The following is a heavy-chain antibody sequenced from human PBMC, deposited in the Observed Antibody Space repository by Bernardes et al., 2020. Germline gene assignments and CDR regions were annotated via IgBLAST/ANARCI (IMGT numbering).Heavy chain of an antibody. D-gene: IGHD3-9*01. CDR3: ARDVGGTDWRFAFDV. Sequence: GSLILSCLSSVFTFSNPLFSWFRQSPGKVLEWVSSISFARVYIYYGDSVRGRFTTSRDNTRTSVFLQMESLRAEDTAVYYCARDVGGTDWRFAFDVWGPGTMVHVSS. CDR1: VFTFSNPL. J-gene: IGHJ3*01. V-gene: IGHV3-21*01. CDR2: ISFARVYI.